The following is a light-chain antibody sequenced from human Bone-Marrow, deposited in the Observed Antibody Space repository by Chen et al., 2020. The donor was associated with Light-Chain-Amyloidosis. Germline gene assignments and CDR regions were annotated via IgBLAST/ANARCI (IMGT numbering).Light chain of an antibody. Sequence: SYVLTQPSSVSVAPGQTATIACGGNNIGSTSVHWYQQTPGQAPLLVVYDDSDRPSGIPERLSGSNSGNTATLTISRVEAGDRSSDRPVFGGGTKLTVL. CDR1: NIGSTS. CDR3: V. J-gene: IGLJ3*02. V-gene: IGLV3-21*02. CDR2: DDS.